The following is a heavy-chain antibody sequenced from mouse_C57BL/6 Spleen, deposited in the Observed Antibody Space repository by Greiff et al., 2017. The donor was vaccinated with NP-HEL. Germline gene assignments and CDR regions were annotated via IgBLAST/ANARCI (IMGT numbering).Heavy chain of an antibody. Sequence: QVQLQQSGAELVRPGTSVKMSCKASGYTFTNYWIGWAKQRPGHGLEWIGDIYPGGGYTNYNEKFKGKATLTADKSSSTAYMQFSSLTSEDSAIYYCARYYCSSYYYAMDYWGQGTSVTVSS. V-gene: IGHV1-63*01. D-gene: IGHD1-1*01. CDR2: IYPGGGYT. J-gene: IGHJ4*01. CDR3: ARYYCSSYYYAMDY. CDR1: GYTFTNYW.